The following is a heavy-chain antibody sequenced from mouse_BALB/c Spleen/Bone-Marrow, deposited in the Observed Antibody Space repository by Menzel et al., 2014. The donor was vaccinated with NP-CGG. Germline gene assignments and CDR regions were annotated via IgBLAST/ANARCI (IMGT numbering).Heavy chain of an antibody. CDR3: TRSGASWLRRSWYFDV. J-gene: IGHJ1*01. CDR2: INPSNGGT. V-gene: IGHV1S81*02. CDR1: GYTFTSYY. D-gene: IGHD2-2*01. Sequence: QVQLQQSGAELVKPGASVKLSCKASGYTFTSYYMYWVKQRPGQGLEGIGEINPSNGGTNFNEKFKSKATLTVDKSSSTAYMQLSSLTSEDSAVYYCTRSGASWLRRSWYFDVWGAGTTVTVSS.